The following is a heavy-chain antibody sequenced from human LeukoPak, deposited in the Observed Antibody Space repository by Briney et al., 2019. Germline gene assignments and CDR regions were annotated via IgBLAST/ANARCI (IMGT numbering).Heavy chain of an antibody. Sequence: PGGSLRLSCAASGFTFSSYSMNWVRQAPGKGLEWVSSISSSSSYIYYADSVKGRFTISRDNAKNSLYLQMNSLRAEDTAVYYCARDQCYGGNCDAFDIWGQGTMVTVSS. D-gene: IGHD4-23*01. V-gene: IGHV3-21*01. CDR1: GFTFSSYS. J-gene: IGHJ3*02. CDR3: ARDQCYGGNCDAFDI. CDR2: ISSSSSYI.